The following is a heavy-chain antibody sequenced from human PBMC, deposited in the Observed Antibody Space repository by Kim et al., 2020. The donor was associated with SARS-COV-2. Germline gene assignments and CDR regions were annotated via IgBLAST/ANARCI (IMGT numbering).Heavy chain of an antibody. Sequence: ASVQVSCKVSGYTLTELSMHWVRQAPGKGLEWMGGFDPEDGETIYAQKFQGRVTMTEDTSTDTAYMELSSLRSEDTAVYYCATAPVVVGATLSDYYYYGMDVWGQGTTVTVSS. CDR1: GYTLTELS. J-gene: IGHJ6*02. CDR2: FDPEDGET. D-gene: IGHD1-26*01. CDR3: ATAPVVVGATLSDYYYYGMDV. V-gene: IGHV1-24*01.